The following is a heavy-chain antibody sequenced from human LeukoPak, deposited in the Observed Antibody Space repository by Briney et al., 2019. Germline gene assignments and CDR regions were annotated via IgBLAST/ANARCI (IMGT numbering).Heavy chain of an antibody. CDR1: GFTFDDYA. Sequence: GGSLRLSCAASGFTFDDYAMHWVRQAPGKGLEWVSGISWNSGSIGYADSVKGRFTISRDNAKNSLYLQMNSLRAEDTALYYCARVTTSGSYKFDNWGQGTLVTVSS. D-gene: IGHD3-10*01. V-gene: IGHV3-9*01. CDR3: ARVTTSGSYKFDN. CDR2: ISWNSGSI. J-gene: IGHJ4*02.